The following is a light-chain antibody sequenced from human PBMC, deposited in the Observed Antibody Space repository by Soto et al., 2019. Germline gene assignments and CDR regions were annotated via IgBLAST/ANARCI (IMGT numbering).Light chain of an antibody. V-gene: IGLV4-69*01. CDR2: LNSDGSH. Sequence: QSVLTQSPSASASLGASVKLTCTLSSGHSSYAIAWYQQQPEKGPRYLMNLNSDGSHSKGDGIPDRFSGSSSGAEHYLTISSRQSEDEADYYCQTWGTGAWVFGGGTKLTVL. CDR3: QTWGTGAWV. J-gene: IGLJ3*02. CDR1: SGHSSYA.